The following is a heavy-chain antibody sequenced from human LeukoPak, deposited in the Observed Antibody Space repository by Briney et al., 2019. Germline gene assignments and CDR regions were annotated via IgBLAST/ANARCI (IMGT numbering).Heavy chain of an antibody. Sequence: PSETLSLTCAVSGGSISSGGYSWSWIRQPPGKGLAWIGYIYHSGSTYYNPSLKSRVTISVDRSKNQFSLKLSSVTAADTAVYYCARAYGGKGFWFDPWGQGTLVTVSS. V-gene: IGHV4-30-2*01. CDR3: ARAYGGKGFWFDP. J-gene: IGHJ5*02. CDR1: GGSISSGGYS. D-gene: IGHD4-23*01. CDR2: IYHSGST.